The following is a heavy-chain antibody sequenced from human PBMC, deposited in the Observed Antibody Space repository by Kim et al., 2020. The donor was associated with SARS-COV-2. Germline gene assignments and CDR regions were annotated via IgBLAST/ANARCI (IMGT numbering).Heavy chain of an antibody. CDR1: GFTFSSYG. CDR3: AKDGDYGMDV. V-gene: IGHV3-30*18. J-gene: IGHJ6*02. Sequence: GGSLRLSCAASGFTFSSYGMHWVRQAPGKGLEWVAVISYDGSNKYYADSVKGRFTISRDNSKNTLYLQMNSLRAEDTAVYYCAKDGDYGMDVWGQGTTVTVSS. CDR2: ISYDGSNK.